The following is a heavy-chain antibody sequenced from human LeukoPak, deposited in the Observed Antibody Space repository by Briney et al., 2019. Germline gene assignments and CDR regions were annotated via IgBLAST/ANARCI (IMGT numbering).Heavy chain of an antibody. CDR1: GFSLSTSGVG. CDR3: ALFGGGPCSSTSCFDY. D-gene: IGHD2-2*01. CDR2: IYWNDDK. V-gene: IGHV2-5*01. J-gene: IGHJ4*02. Sequence: SGPTLVKPTQTLTLTCTFSGFSLSTSGVGVGWIRQPPGKALEWLALIYWNDDKRYSPSLKSRLTITKDTSKNQVVLTMTNMDPVDTATYYCALFGGGPCSSTSCFDYWGQGILVTVSS.